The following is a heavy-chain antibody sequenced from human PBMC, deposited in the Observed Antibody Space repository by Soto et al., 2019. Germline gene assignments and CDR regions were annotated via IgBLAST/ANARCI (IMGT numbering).Heavy chain of an antibody. D-gene: IGHD3-10*01. Sequence: QVQLVESGGGVVQPGRSLRLSCAASGFTFSSYGMHWVRQAPGKGLEWVAVISYDGSNKYYADSVKGRFTISRDNSKNTLYLQMNSLRAEDTAVYYCAKEWSGGDSLSGMDVWGQGTTVTVSS. V-gene: IGHV3-30*18. CDR3: AKEWSGGDSLSGMDV. CDR1: GFTFSSYG. J-gene: IGHJ6*02. CDR2: ISYDGSNK.